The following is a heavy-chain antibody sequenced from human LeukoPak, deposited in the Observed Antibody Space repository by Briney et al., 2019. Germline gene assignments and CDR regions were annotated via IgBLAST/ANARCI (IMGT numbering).Heavy chain of an antibody. J-gene: IGHJ4*02. V-gene: IGHV7-4-1*02. CDR3: ARSPDYYYGSGSYYFGY. CDR1: GYTFTSYA. Sequence: GASVKVSCKASGYTFTSYAMNWVRQAPGQGLEWMGWINTNTGNPTYAQCFTGRFVFSLDTSVSTAYLQISSLKAEDTAVYYCARSPDYYYGSGSYYFGYWGQGTLVTVSS. D-gene: IGHD3-10*01. CDR2: INTNTGNP.